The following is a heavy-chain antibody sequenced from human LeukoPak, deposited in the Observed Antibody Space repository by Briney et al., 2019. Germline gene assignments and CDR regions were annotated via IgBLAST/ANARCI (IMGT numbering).Heavy chain of an antibody. CDR2: IRQRGSDK. D-gene: IGHD4-23*01. CDR1: GFTFSNYW. J-gene: IGHJ4*02. V-gene: IGHV3-7*01. Sequence: GGSLRLSCAASGFTFSNYWMSWVRQAPGKGLEWVANIRQRGSDKYYVDSVKGRFTISRDNAENSLYLQVNSLRAEDTAVYYCARGRYGGNSYYFNYWGQGTLVTVSS. CDR3: ARGRYGGNSYYFNY.